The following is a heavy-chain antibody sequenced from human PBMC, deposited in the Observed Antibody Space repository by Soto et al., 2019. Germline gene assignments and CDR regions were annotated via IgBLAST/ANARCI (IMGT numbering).Heavy chain of an antibody. CDR3: ARAKDTSSWYDNWFDP. CDR1: GGSISSGDYY. J-gene: IGHJ5*02. Sequence: SETLSLTCTVSGGSISSGDYYWSWIRQPPGKGLEWIGYIYYSGSTYYNPSLKSRVTISVDTSKNQFSLKLSSVTAADTAVYYCARAKDTSSWYDNWFDPWGQGTLVTVSS. CDR2: IYYSGST. V-gene: IGHV4-30-4*01. D-gene: IGHD6-13*01.